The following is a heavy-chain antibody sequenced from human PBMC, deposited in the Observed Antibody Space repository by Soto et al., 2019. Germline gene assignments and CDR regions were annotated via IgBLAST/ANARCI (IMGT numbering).Heavy chain of an antibody. CDR3: ARQVVVVVAATAHNWFDP. Sequence: PGESLKISCKGSGYSFTSYWIGWVRQMPGKGLECMGIIYPGDSDTRYSPSFQGQVTISADKSISTAYLQWSSLKASDTAMYYCARQVVVVVAATAHNWFDPWGQGTLVTVSS. J-gene: IGHJ5*02. CDR2: IYPGDSDT. D-gene: IGHD2-15*01. CDR1: GYSFTSYW. V-gene: IGHV5-51*01.